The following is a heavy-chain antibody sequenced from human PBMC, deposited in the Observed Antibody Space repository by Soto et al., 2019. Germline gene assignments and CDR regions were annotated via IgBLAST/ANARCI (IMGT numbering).Heavy chain of an antibody. CDR1: GFTFSNHW. D-gene: IGHD2-8*02. Sequence: GESLKISCKGFGFTFSNHWIAWVRHMPGRGREWMGIIYGGDSDTRYSPSFQGQVTISVDKSISTVYLQCRSLKASDSALYFCTGRLGYCTGETCLDVWGGGTSVTVSS. CDR3: TGRLGYCTGETCLDV. CDR2: IYGGDSDT. J-gene: IGHJ6*04. V-gene: IGHV5-51*01.